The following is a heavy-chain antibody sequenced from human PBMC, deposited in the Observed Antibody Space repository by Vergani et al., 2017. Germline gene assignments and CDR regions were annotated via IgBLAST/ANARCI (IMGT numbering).Heavy chain of an antibody. D-gene: IGHD3-16*01. J-gene: IGHJ4*02. CDR2: ISSDGGST. CDR3: VTGLTATGDF. V-gene: IGHV3-64D*06. CDR1: GFTFSSYA. Sequence: EVQLVESGGGLVQPGGSLRLSCSASGFTFSSYAIHWVRQAPGKGLEYVSAISSDGGSTYYADSVKGRFTISRDNSKNTLYLQMSSLRAEDTAVYYCVTGLTATGDFWGQGTLVTVSS.